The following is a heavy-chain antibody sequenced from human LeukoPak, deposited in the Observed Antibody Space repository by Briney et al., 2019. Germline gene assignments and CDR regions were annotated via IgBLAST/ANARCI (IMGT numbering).Heavy chain of an antibody. Sequence: SETLSLTCAVSGVPFSGYFWSWLRQSSGKGLEWVGEIHNSGTTNYNPSLNSRVTISEGTSKNQFYLNLSSVTAADTAVYYCARRYYYNLGSFPFDFWGQGTLVTVSS. CDR2: IHNSGTT. CDR3: ARRYYYNLGSFPFDF. D-gene: IGHD3-10*01. J-gene: IGHJ4*02. V-gene: IGHV4-34*01. CDR1: GVPFSGYF.